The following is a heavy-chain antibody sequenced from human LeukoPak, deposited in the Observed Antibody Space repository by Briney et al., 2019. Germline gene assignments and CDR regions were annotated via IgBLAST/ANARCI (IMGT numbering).Heavy chain of an antibody. Sequence: GGSLRLSCAASGFSFSASSMSWVRQTPGKGLEWVSSISENGRNTYYADSVKGRFTVSRDNSKNTLYLQMNSLRAEDTAVYYCAKSERFDPWGQGTLVTVSS. J-gene: IGHJ5*02. CDR1: GFSFSASS. V-gene: IGHV3-23*01. CDR2: ISENGRNT. CDR3: AKSERFDP.